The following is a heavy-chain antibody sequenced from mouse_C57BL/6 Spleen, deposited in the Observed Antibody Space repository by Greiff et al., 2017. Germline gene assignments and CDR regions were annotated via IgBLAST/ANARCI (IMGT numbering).Heavy chain of an antibody. V-gene: IGHV1-39*01. D-gene: IGHD1-1*01. Sequence: VQLKQSGPELVKPGASVKISCKASGYSFTDYNMNWVKQHNGKSLEWIGVINPNYGATSYNQKFKGKATLTVDQSSSTAYMQLNSLTSEDSAVYYCARPYYYGSSQFAYWGQGTLVTVSA. CDR2: INPNYGAT. J-gene: IGHJ3*01. CDR1: GYSFTDYN. CDR3: ARPYYYGSSQFAY.